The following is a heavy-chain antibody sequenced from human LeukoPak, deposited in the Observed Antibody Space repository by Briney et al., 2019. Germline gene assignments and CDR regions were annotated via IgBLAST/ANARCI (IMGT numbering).Heavy chain of an antibody. V-gene: IGHV4-61*02. Sequence: SETLSLTCTVSGGSIRGGIYYWSWIRQPAGKGLEWIGRIYTSGSTNYNPSLKSRVTISLDSSKNQFSLNLNSVTPADTAVYYCARFEDIRGVTYDYWGQGTLVTVSS. CDR2: IYTSGST. D-gene: IGHD3-10*01. J-gene: IGHJ4*02. CDR3: ARFEDIRGVTYDY. CDR1: GGSIRGGIYY.